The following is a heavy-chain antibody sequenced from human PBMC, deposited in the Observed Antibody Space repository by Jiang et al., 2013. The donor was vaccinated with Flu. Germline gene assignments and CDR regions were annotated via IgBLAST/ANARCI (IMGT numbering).Heavy chain of an antibody. Sequence: PGLVKPSQTLSLTCTVSGGSISSGSYYWSWIRQPAGKGLEWIGRIYTSGSTNYNPSLKSRVTISVDTSKNQFSLKLSSVTAADTAVYYCAREGIVGATIFAVGYYYGMDVWGQGTTVTVSS. CDR2: IYTSGST. CDR3: AREGIVGATIFAVGYYYGMDV. J-gene: IGHJ6*02. V-gene: IGHV4-61*02. CDR1: GGSISSGSYY. D-gene: IGHD1-26*01.